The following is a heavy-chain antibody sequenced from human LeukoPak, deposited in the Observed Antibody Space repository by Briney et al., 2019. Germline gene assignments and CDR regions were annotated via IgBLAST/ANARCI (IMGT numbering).Heavy chain of an antibody. D-gene: IGHD6-13*01. Sequence: PGGSLRLSCAASGFNFRDHWMHWVRQVPGKRLMWVSRINTDESVKSSADSVKGRFTISRDNAKSTLYLQMNSLRAEDTAVYYCCGWSSGIAAAGTPLDYWGQGTLVTVSS. CDR1: GFNFRDHW. CDR3: CGWSSGIAAAGTPLDY. V-gene: IGHV3-74*03. CDR2: INTDESVK. J-gene: IGHJ4*02.